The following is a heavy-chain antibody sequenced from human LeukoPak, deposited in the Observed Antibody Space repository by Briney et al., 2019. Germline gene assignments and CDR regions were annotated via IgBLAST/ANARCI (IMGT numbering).Heavy chain of an antibody. CDR2: INSDGSST. CDR1: GFTFSSYW. J-gene: IGHJ5*02. V-gene: IGHV3-74*01. Sequence: GGSLRLSCAASGFTFSSYWMSWVRQAPGKGLVWVSRINSDGSSTSYADSVKGRFTISRDNAKNTLYLQMNSLRAEDTAVYYCAREWIAVAGTSSGWFDPWGQGTLVTVSS. D-gene: IGHD6-19*01. CDR3: AREWIAVAGTSSGWFDP.